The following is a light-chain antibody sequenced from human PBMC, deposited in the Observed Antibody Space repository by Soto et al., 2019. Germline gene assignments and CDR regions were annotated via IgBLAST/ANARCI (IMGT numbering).Light chain of an antibody. Sequence: EIVLTQSPATLSLSPGERATLSCRASQSVSSYLAWYQQKPGQAPRLLIYDASNRATGXXARFSGSGSGTXXXXXXXXLEPEDFAVYYCQQRSNWPPFTFGPGTKVDIK. CDR1: QSVSSY. J-gene: IGKJ3*01. CDR2: DAS. V-gene: IGKV3-11*01. CDR3: QQRSNWPPFT.